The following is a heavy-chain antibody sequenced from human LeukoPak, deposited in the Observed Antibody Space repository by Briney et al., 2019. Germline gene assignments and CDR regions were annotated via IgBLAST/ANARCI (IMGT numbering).Heavy chain of an antibody. V-gene: IGHV4-39*07. CDR1: GGSISSSSYY. CDR2: IYYSGST. D-gene: IGHD2-2*01. Sequence: PSETLSLTCTVSGGSISSSSYYWGWIRQPPGKGLEWIGSIYYSGSTYYNPSLKSRVTISVDTSKNQFSLKLSSVTAADTAVYYCARGRGVVVPAATFDYWGQGTLVTVSS. CDR3: ARGRGVVVPAATFDY. J-gene: IGHJ4*02.